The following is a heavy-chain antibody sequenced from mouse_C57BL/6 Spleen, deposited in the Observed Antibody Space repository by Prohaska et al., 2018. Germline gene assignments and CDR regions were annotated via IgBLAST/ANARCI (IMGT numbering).Heavy chain of an antibody. CDR2: RNSDGSAI. Sequence: EVQLLETGGGLVQPGASRGLSCEGSGFTFSGFWMSWVRQTRGKTLEWIGDRNSDGSAINYARAIKERCTIVRDKDKSTGKLRMSNVGSEDRDTEFRMRYPYSNWGYFDVWGTGTRVIV. CDR1: GFTFSGFW. D-gene: IGHD2-5*01. J-gene: IGHJ1*03. V-gene: IGHV11-2*01. CDR3: MRYPYSNWGYFDV.